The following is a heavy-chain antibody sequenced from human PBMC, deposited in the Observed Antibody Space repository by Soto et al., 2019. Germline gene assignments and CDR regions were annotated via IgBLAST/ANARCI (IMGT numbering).Heavy chain of an antibody. J-gene: IGHJ4*02. D-gene: IGHD2-21*02. Sequence: TSETLSLTCAVYGGSFSGYYWSWIRQPPGKGLEWIGEINHSGSTNYNPSLKSRVTISVDTSKNQFSLKLSSVTAADTAVYYCARASNRVTAHILSLYFDYWGQGTLVTVSS. V-gene: IGHV4-34*01. CDR3: ARASNRVTAHILSLYFDY. CDR2: INHSGST. CDR1: GGSFSGYY.